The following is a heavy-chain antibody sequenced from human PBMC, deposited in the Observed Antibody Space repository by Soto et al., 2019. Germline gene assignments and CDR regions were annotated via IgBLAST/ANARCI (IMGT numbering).Heavy chain of an antibody. CDR1: GYTFSSYA. CDR2: FIPLLNTP. CDR3: ARESSSPNYYYYGMDV. D-gene: IGHD6-6*01. V-gene: IGHV1-69*13. Sequence: GASVKVSCKASGYTFSSYAVSWVRQAPGQGLGWMGVFIPLLNTPKYVQKFQGRVTITADASATTAYMELSSLRSEDTAVYYCARESSSPNYYYYGMDVWGHGTTVTV. J-gene: IGHJ6*02.